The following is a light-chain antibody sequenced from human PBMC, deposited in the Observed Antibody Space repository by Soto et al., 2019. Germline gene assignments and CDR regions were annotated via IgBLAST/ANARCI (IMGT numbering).Light chain of an antibody. J-gene: IGLJ2*01. CDR3: SSYTNSGTHVL. CDR2: GVT. V-gene: IGLV2-14*03. Sequence: QSVLTQPASVSGSPGQSITISCTGANSDVGGYNYVSWYQQHPSKAPKLIIYGVTNRPSGVSNRFSGSKSGNTASLTTSGLQAEDEADYYCSSYTNSGTHVLFGGGTKVTVL. CDR1: NSDVGGYNY.